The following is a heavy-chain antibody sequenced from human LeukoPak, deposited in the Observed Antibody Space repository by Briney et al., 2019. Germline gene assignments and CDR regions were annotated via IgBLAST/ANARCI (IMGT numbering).Heavy chain of an antibody. J-gene: IGHJ4*02. CDR3: ASHSSSWYPFDY. Sequence: SETLSLTCTVSGGSIRSSSYYWGWIRQPPGKGLEWIGSIDYSGSTYYNPSLKSRVTISVDTSKNQFSLKLSSVTVADTAVYYCASHSSSWYPFDYWGQGTLVTVSS. V-gene: IGHV4-39*01. CDR2: IDYSGST. D-gene: IGHD6-13*01. CDR1: GGSIRSSSYY.